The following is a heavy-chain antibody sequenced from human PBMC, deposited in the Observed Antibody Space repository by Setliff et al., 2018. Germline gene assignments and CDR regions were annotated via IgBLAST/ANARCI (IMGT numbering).Heavy chain of an antibody. V-gene: IGHV5-51*01. CDR3: ARHAGDYVLDL. Sequence: PGESLKISCEVSGYNFASYWIAWVRQRPGKGPEWMGIIYPGDSDTTYNPSFEGHVTISADKSTNTAYLQGGSLKPSDTAMYYCARHAGDYVLDLWGRGTLVTVSS. CDR2: IYPGDSDT. CDR1: GYNFASYW. D-gene: IGHD4-17*01. J-gene: IGHJ2*01.